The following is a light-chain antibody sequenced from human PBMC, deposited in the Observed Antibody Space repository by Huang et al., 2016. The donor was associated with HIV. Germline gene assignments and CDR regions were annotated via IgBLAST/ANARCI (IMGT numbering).Light chain of an antibody. Sequence: DIQMTQSPSAMSASVGDRVNITCRANQDINNYLLWFQQKPGKVPKRLIYAASNLPSGVPSRFSGSGSGTEFTLTISNLQPEDFVTYYCLQHLSYPPAFGQGTRLEIK. J-gene: IGKJ5*01. V-gene: IGKV1-17*03. CDR1: QDINNY. CDR2: AAS. CDR3: LQHLSYPPA.